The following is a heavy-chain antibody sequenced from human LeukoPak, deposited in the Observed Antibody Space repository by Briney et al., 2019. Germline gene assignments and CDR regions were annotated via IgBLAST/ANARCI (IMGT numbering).Heavy chain of an antibody. CDR3: ARGPLGWRYDFWSGYYTTRWFDP. V-gene: IGHV1-8*01. D-gene: IGHD3-3*01. CDR1: GYTFTSYD. CDR2: MNPNSGNT. Sequence: ASVKVSCKASGYTFTSYDINWVRQATGQGLEWMGWMNPNSGNTGYAQKFQGRVTMTRNTSISTAYMELSSLRSEDTAVYYCARGPLGWRYDFWSGYYTTRWFDPWGQGTLVTVSS. J-gene: IGHJ5*02.